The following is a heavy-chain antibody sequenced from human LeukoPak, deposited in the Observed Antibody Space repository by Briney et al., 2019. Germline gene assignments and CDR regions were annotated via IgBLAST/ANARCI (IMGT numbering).Heavy chain of an antibody. CDR3: ARGRPRTIGFGELTPHM. CDR2: MNPNSGNT. J-gene: IGHJ4*02. CDR1: GYTFTSYD. V-gene: IGHV1-8*01. D-gene: IGHD3-10*01. Sequence: ASVKVSFTASGYTFTSYDINWVRQATGQGLEWMGWMNPNSGNTGYAQKFQGRVTMTRNTSISTAYMELSSLRSEDTAVYYCARGRPRTIGFGELTPHMWGQGTLVTVSS.